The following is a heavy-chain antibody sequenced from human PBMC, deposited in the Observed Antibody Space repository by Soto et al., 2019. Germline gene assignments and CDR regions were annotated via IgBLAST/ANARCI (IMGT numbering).Heavy chain of an antibody. CDR3: ARPEGYYYDSSGYQRAAFDI. V-gene: IGHV5-51*01. CDR2: IYPGDSDT. J-gene: IGHJ3*02. CDR1: GYSFSTYW. D-gene: IGHD3-22*01. Sequence: PGESLKISCKGSGYSFSTYWIGWVRQMPGKGLEWMGIIYPGDSDTRYNPSFQGQVTISADKSISTAYLQWNSLKASDTAMYYCARPEGYYYDSSGYQRAAFDIWGQGTMVTVSS.